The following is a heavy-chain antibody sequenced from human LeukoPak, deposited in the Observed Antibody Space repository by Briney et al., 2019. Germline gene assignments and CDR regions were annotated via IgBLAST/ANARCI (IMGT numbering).Heavy chain of an antibody. CDR2: IHFSGDT. CDR3: ARNIVVVPAAQWWFDP. V-gene: IGHV4-59*01. D-gene: IGHD2-2*01. Sequence: PSETLSLTCTVSSGSIGSYYWSWIRQPPGKGLEWITYIHFSGDTNYNPSLKSRVTISVDTSKNQFSLKLSSVTAADTAVYYCARNIVVVPAAQWWFDPWGQGTLVTVSS. J-gene: IGHJ5*02. CDR1: SGSIGSYY.